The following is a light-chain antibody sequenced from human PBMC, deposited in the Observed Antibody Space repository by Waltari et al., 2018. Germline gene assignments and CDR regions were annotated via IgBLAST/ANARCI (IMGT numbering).Light chain of an antibody. J-gene: IGKJ1*01. CDR3: QQRYSTPPWT. CDR1: QSISIY. Sequence: DIQATQSPSSLSASVGDRVTITCRASQSISIYLNWYQQKPGKAPKLLISAASSLQSGVPSRFSGSGSGTDFTLTISSLQPEDFASYYCQQRYSTPPWTFGQGTKVEI. V-gene: IGKV1-39*01. CDR2: AAS.